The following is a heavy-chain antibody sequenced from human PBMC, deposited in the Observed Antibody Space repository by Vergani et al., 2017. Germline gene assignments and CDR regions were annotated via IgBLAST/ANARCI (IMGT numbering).Heavy chain of an antibody. CDR2: IYYSGST. V-gene: IGHV4-39*01. J-gene: IGHJ4*02. Sequence: QLQLQESGPGLVKPSETLSLTCTVSGGSISSSSYYWGWIRQPPGKGLEWIGSIYYSGSTYYNPSLKSRVTISVDTSKNQFSLKLSSVTAADTAVYYCARRVVPASSPDYWGQGTLVTVSS. D-gene: IGHD2-2*01. CDR3: ARRVVPASSPDY. CDR1: GGSISSSSYY.